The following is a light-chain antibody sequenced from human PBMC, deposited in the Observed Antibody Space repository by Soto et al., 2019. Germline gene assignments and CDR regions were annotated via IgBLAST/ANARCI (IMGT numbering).Light chain of an antibody. J-gene: IGKJ1*01. V-gene: IGKV4-1*01. CDR3: QQYYSTPMT. CDR2: CAS. CDR1: QSVLYSSNNKNY. Sequence: DIVMTQSPDSLAVSLGERATINCKSSQSVLYSSNNKNYLAWYQQKPGQPPKLLSYCASTRESGVPDRFSGSGSGTDFTLTISRLQAEDVAVYYCQQYYSTPMTFGQGTKVEIK.